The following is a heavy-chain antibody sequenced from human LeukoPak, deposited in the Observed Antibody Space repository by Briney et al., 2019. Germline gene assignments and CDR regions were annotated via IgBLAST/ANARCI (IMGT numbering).Heavy chain of an antibody. D-gene: IGHD1-26*01. CDR1: GGTFSSYA. J-gene: IGHJ4*02. CDR3: AREGELHLDY. CDR2: IIPIFGTA. V-gene: IGHV1-69*13. Sequence: GASVKVSCKASGGTFSSYAISWVRQAPGQGLEWMGGIIPIFGTANYAQKFQGRVTITADESTSTAYMELSSLRSEDTAVYCCAREGELHLDYWGQGTLVTVSS.